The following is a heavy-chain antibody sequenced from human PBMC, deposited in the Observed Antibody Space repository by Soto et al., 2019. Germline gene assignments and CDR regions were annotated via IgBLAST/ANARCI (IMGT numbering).Heavy chain of an antibody. CDR1: GGSFSCYY. CDR2: INHSGST. CDR3: ARDSSSSGPGFDY. D-gene: IGHD6-6*01. Sequence: PSETLSLTCAVYGGSFSCYYWSWIRQPPGKGLEWIGEINHSGSTNYNPSLKSRVTISVDTSKNQFSLKLSSVTAADTAVYYCARDSSSSGPGFDYWGQGTLVTVSS. J-gene: IGHJ4*02. V-gene: IGHV4-34*01.